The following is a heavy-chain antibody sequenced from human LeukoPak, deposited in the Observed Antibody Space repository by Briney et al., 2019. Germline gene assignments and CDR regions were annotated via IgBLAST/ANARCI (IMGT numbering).Heavy chain of an antibody. Sequence: SETLSLTCAVYGGSFSGYYWSWIRQPPGKGLEWIGEINHSGSTNYNPSLKSRVTISVDTSKNQFSLKLSSVTAADTAVYYCARAYGEGYYYYGMDVWGQGTTVTVSS. D-gene: IGHD4-17*01. CDR2: INHSGST. J-gene: IGHJ6*02. V-gene: IGHV4-34*01. CDR1: GGSFSGYY. CDR3: ARAYGEGYYYYGMDV.